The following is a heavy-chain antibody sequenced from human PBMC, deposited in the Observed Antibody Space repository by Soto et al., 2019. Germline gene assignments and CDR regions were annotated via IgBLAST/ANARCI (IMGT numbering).Heavy chain of an antibody. Sequence: PGGSLRLSCAAPGFTVSSNYMSWVRQAPGKGLEWVSVIYSGGSTYYADSVKGRFTISRDNSKNTLYLQMNSLRAEDTAVYYCARPAAVGPPYNDAFYTCGQGTMVPVSS. CDR2: IYSGGST. V-gene: IGHV3-66*04. D-gene: IGHD6-13*01. J-gene: IGHJ3*02. CDR1: GFTVSSNY. CDR3: ARPAAVGPPYNDAFYT.